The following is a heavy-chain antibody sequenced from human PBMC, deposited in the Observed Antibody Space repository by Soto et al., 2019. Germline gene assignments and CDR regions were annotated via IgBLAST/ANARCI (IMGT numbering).Heavy chain of an antibody. CDR3: ARVGGYSYGGVDY. D-gene: IGHD5-18*01. J-gene: IGHJ4*02. V-gene: IGHV1-46*01. Sequence: QVQLVQSGAEVKKPGASVKVSCKASGYTFTSYYMHWVRQAPGQGLEWMGIINPTGGSTTYAQKFQGRATMPRDTSTSTVYMELSSLRSEYTAVYYCARVGGYSYGGVDYWGQGTLVTVSS. CDR2: INPTGGST. CDR1: GYTFTSYY.